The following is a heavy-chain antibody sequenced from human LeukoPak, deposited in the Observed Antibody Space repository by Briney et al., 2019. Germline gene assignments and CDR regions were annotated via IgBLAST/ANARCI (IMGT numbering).Heavy chain of an antibody. D-gene: IGHD3-10*01. CDR1: GFTFSSYG. CDR3: AKALLLNRGRGFDY. V-gene: IGHV3-30*02. J-gene: IGHJ4*02. CDR2: IRYDGSNK. Sequence: GGSLRLSCAASGFTFSSYGMHWVRQAPGKGLEWVAFIRYDGSNKYYADSVKGRFTISRDNSKNTLYLQMNSLRAEDTAVYYCAKALLLNRGRGFDYWGQGTLVTVSS.